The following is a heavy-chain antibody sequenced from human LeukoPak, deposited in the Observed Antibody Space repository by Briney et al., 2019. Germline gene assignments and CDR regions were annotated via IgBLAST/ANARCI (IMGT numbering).Heavy chain of an antibody. Sequence: ASVKVSCKASRYTLTGYYMHWVRQAPGQGLEWMGWINPNSGGTNYAQKFQGWVTMTRDTSISTAYMELSRLRSDDTAVYYCASIAVAAGTGGLDFDYWGQGALVTVSS. V-gene: IGHV1-2*04. CDR2: INPNSGGT. D-gene: IGHD6-19*01. J-gene: IGHJ4*02. CDR1: RYTLTGYY. CDR3: ASIAVAAGTGGLDFDY.